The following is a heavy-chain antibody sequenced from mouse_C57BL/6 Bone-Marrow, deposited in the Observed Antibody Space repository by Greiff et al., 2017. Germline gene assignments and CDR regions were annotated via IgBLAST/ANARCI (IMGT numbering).Heavy chain of an antibody. Sequence: QVQLQQPGAELVKPGASVKLSCKASGYTFTSYWMQWVKQRPGQGLEWIGEIDPSDSYTNYNQKFKGKATLTVDTSSSPAYMQLSSLTSEDSAVYYCAREDYYGSSCDYAMDYWGQGTSVTVSS. J-gene: IGHJ4*01. V-gene: IGHV1-50*01. CDR2: IDPSDSYT. CDR1: GYTFTSYW. CDR3: AREDYYGSSCDYAMDY. D-gene: IGHD1-1*01.